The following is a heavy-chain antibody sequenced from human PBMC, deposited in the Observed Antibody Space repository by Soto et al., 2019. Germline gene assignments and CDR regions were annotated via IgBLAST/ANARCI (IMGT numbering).Heavy chain of an antibody. D-gene: IGHD4-17*01. CDR2: IYYSGST. CDR1: GGSISSSSYY. Sequence: SETLSLTCTVSGGSISSSSYYWGWIRQPPGKGLEWIGSIYYSGSTDYNPSLKSRVTISVDTSKNQFSLKLSSVTAADTAVYYCAGAADYGDYVYYFDYWGQGTLVTVSS. J-gene: IGHJ4*02. CDR3: AGAADYGDYVYYFDY. V-gene: IGHV4-39*01.